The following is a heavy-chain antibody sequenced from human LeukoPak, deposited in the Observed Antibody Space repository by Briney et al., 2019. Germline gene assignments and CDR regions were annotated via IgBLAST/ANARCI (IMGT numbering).Heavy chain of an antibody. CDR1: GFTISSYS. CDR3: ARDYRREYYYDSSGYYIS. D-gene: IGHD3-22*01. CDR2: ISSSSSYI. Sequence: GGSLRLSCAASGFTISSYSMNWVRQAPEKGLEWVSSISSSSSYIYYADSVKGRFTISRDNAKNSLYLQMNSLRAEDTAVYYCARDYRREYYYDSSGYYISWGQGTLVTVSS. J-gene: IGHJ5*02. V-gene: IGHV3-21*01.